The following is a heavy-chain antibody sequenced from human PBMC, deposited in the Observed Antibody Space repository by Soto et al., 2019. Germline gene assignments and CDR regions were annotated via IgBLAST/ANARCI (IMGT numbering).Heavy chain of an antibody. CDR3: ARFGSSWDHYFDY. D-gene: IGHD6-13*01. CDR1: GYTFTGYY. V-gene: IGHV1-2*02. CDR2: INPNSGGT. J-gene: IGHJ4*02. Sequence: ASVKVSCKASGYTFTGYYMHWVRQAPGQGLEWMGWINPNSGGTNYAQKFQGRVTMTRDTSIGTAYMELSRLRSDDTAVYYCARFGSSWDHYFDYWGQGTLVTVSS.